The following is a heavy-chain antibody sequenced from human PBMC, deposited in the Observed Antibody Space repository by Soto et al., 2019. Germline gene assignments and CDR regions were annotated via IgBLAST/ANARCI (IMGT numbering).Heavy chain of an antibody. Sequence: QVQLVESGGGVVPPGRSLKLSCIASGFAFGSHGMHWVRQVSGKGLEWVAVISHDGQNQYYRESVKGRFTISRDNFKNSLFLEVHSLRVEDTAVYYCARERADIVVAPVATSGMDVWGQGTAVTVSS. J-gene: IGHJ6*02. CDR3: ARERADIVVAPVATSGMDV. D-gene: IGHD2-2*01. CDR2: ISHDGQNQ. V-gene: IGHV3-30*03. CDR1: GFAFGSHG.